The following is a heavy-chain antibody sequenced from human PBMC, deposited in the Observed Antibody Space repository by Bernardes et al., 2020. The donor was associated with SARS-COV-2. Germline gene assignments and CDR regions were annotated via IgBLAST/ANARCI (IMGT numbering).Heavy chain of an antibody. J-gene: IGHJ4*01. CDR2: IYHSGST. Sequence: SETLSLTCAVSGYSISSGYYWGWIRQPPGKGLEWIGSIYHSGSTYYNPSLKSRVTISVDTSKNQFSLKLSSVTAADTAVYYCARDYRAITIFGVVTNYFDY. D-gene: IGHD3-3*01. CDR3: ARDYRAITIFGVVTNYFDY. V-gene: IGHV4-38-2*02. CDR1: GYSISSGYY.